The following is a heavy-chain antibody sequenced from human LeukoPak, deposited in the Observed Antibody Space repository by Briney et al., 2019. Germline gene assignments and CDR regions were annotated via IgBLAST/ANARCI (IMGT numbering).Heavy chain of an antibody. Sequence: HPGGSLRLSCAASGFTFSSYGMHWVRQAPGKGLEWVAVIWYDGSNKYYADPVKGRFTISRDNSKNTLYLQMNSLRAEDTAVYYCARAADYYDSSGYPDAFDIWGQGTMVTVPS. J-gene: IGHJ3*02. CDR1: GFTFSSYG. CDR2: IWYDGSNK. D-gene: IGHD3-22*01. CDR3: ARAADYYDSSGYPDAFDI. V-gene: IGHV3-33*01.